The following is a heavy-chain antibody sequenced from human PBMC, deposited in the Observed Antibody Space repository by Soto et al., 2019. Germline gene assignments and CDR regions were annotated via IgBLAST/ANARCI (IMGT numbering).Heavy chain of an antibody. CDR3: ARVGYCSGGSCDYYYGMDV. Sequence: QVQLVQSGAEVKKPGASVKVSCKASGYTFTSYGISWVRQAPGQGLEWMGWISAYNGNTNYAQKLQGRVTMTTDTSKSTAYMELRSLRADDTAVYYCARVGYCSGGSCDYYYGMDVRGQGTTVTVSS. D-gene: IGHD2-15*01. CDR1: GYTFTSYG. V-gene: IGHV1-18*01. CDR2: ISAYNGNT. J-gene: IGHJ6*02.